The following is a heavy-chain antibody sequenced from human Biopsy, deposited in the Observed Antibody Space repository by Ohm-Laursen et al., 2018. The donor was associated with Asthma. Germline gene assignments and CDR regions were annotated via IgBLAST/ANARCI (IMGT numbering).Heavy chain of an antibody. Sequence: ATVKISCKASGYTFTSYAMHWVRQAPGQRLEWMGWINAGNGNTKYSQKFQGRVTITRDTSASTAYMELSSLRSEDTAVYYCARPYYVSSGYYYENLSFDYWGQGTLVTVSS. CDR3: ARPYYVSSGYYYENLSFDY. D-gene: IGHD3-22*01. V-gene: IGHV1-3*01. CDR1: GYTFTSYA. J-gene: IGHJ4*02. CDR2: INAGNGNT.